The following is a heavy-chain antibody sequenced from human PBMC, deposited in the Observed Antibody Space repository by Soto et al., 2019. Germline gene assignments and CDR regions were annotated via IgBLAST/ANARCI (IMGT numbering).Heavy chain of an antibody. V-gene: IGHV3-30-3*01. CDR3: ARDPSRYGDYGLDY. Sequence: QVQLVESGGGVVQPGRSLRLSCAASGFTFSSYAMHWVRQAPGKGLEWVAVISYDGSNKYYADSVKGRFTISRDNSKNTLYLQMNSRRAEDTAVYYCARDPSRYGDYGLDYWGQGTLVTVSS. J-gene: IGHJ4*02. CDR2: ISYDGSNK. D-gene: IGHD4-17*01. CDR1: GFTFSSYA.